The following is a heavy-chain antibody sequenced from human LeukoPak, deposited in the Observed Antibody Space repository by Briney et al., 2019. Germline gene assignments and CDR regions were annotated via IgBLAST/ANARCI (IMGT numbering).Heavy chain of an antibody. V-gene: IGHV3-21*01. CDR3: ARPTAGTIDY. CDR1: GFTFSDYS. Sequence: GGSLRLSCAASGFTFSDYSMNWVRQAPGKGLEWVSSITSSSRYIHYADSVKGRFTISRDNAKNSLYLQMNSLRAEDTAVYYCARPTAGTIDYWGQGTLVTVSS. CDR2: ITSSSRYI. D-gene: IGHD1-14*01. J-gene: IGHJ4*02.